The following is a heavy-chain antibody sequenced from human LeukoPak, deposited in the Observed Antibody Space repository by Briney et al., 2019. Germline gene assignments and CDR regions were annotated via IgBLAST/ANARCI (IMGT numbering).Heavy chain of an antibody. Sequence: ASVKVSCKASGYTLTSYGISWVRQAPGQGLEWMRWISAYNGNTNYAQKLQGRVTMTTDTSTSTAYMELSSLRPEDTAVYYCARDFRRYFDWLGYYYYMDVWGKGTTVTISS. D-gene: IGHD3-9*01. J-gene: IGHJ6*03. V-gene: IGHV1-18*01. CDR3: ARDFRRYFDWLGYYYYMDV. CDR1: GYTLTSYG. CDR2: ISAYNGNT.